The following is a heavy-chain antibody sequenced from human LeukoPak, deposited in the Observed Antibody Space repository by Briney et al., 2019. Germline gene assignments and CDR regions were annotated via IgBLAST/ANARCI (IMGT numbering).Heavy chain of an antibody. V-gene: IGHV4-34*01. J-gene: IGHJ4*02. CDR1: GGSFSGYY. CDR3: ARGLGDSSGYYSDY. CDR2: INHSGST. D-gene: IGHD3-22*01. Sequence: PSGTLSLTCAVYGGSFSGYYWSWIRQPPGKGLEWIGEINHSGSTNYNPSLKSRVTISVDTSKNQFSLKLSSVTAADTAVYYCARGLGDSSGYYSDYWGQGTLVTVSS.